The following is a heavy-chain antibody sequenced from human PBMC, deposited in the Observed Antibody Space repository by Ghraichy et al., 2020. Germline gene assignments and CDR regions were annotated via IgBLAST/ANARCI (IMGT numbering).Heavy chain of an antibody. D-gene: IGHD2-21*01. CDR1: GYSFTSYW. V-gene: IGHV5-51*01. Sequence: GESLNISCKGSGYSFTSYWIGWVRQMPGKGLEWMGIIYPGDSDTRYSPSFQGQVTISADKSISTAYLQWSSLKASDTAMYYCARQGAWAYCGGDCWFDPWGQGTLVTVSS. J-gene: IGHJ5*02. CDR3: ARQGAWAYCGGDCWFDP. CDR2: IYPGDSDT.